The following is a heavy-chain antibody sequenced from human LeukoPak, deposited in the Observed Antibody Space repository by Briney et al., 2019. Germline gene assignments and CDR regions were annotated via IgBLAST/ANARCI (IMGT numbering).Heavy chain of an antibody. CDR2: IGAYNGNT. V-gene: IGHV1-18*01. CDR1: GYTFTSYG. J-gene: IGHJ4*02. CDR3: ARILPYDYVWGSYRKGLFDY. D-gene: IGHD3-16*02. Sequence: ASVKVSCKASGYTFTSYGISWVRQAPGQGLEWMGWIGAYNGNTNYAQKLQGRVTMTTDTSTSTAYMELRSLRSDDTAVYYCARILPYDYVWGSYRKGLFDYWGQGTLVTVSS.